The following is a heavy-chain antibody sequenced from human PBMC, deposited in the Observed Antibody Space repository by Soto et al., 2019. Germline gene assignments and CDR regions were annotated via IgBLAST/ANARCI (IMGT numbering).Heavy chain of an antibody. Sequence: GESLKISCTASGFTFSDYYMSWIRQAPGKGLEWLSYISTYSSYTNYADSVKGRFTISRDNANNSLFLQLDSLRVEDTAVYYCARDRAGGYPFYFDFWGQGALVTVSS. CDR2: ISTYSSYT. J-gene: IGHJ4*02. V-gene: IGHV3-11*06. CDR3: ARDRAGGYPFYFDF. CDR1: GFTFSDYY. D-gene: IGHD3-22*01.